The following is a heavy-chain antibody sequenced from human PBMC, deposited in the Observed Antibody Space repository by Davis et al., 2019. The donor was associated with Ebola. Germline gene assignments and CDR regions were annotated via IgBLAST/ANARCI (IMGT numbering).Heavy chain of an antibody. CDR2: INPISGDT. V-gene: IGHV1-2*02. Sequence: ASVKVSCKASGYTLTDYQMHWVRQAPGQGLEWMGGINPISGDTKYAEKFQGRVTMTRDTSTSTVYMELSSLRSEDTAVYYCARVRVRFLEWFPGDVWGQGTTVTVSS. CDR1: GYTLTDYQ. CDR3: ARVRVRFLEWFPGDV. D-gene: IGHD3-3*01. J-gene: IGHJ6*02.